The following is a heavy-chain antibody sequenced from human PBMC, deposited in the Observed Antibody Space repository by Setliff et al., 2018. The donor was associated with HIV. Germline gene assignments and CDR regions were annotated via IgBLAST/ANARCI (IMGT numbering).Heavy chain of an antibody. CDR2: ISANGNRA. CDR1: GFTFSSYG. Sequence: GGSLRLSCAASGFTFSSYGMSWVRQAPGKGLEWVSGISANGNRAYYADSVRGRFTISRDNSKNSLYLQMNSLRAEDTAVYYCARGPYDAADYSNYYYYYMDVWGKGTTVTAP. J-gene: IGHJ6*03. V-gene: IGHV3-23*01. D-gene: IGHD4-4*01. CDR3: ARGPYDAADYSNYYYYYMDV.